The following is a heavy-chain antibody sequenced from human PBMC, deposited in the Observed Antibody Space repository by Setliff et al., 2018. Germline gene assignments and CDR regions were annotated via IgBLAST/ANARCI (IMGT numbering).Heavy chain of an antibody. D-gene: IGHD3-9*01. J-gene: IGHJ3*02. CDR3: AKVHYDILTGYSYAFDI. Sequence: GGSLRLSCAASGFTFSSYAMSWVRQAPGKGLEWVSAISGSGGSTYYADSVKGRFTISRDNSKNTLYLQMNSLRAEDTAVYYCAKVHYDILTGYSYAFDIWGQGTMVTVSS. CDR2: ISGSGGST. CDR1: GFTFSSYA. V-gene: IGHV3-23*01.